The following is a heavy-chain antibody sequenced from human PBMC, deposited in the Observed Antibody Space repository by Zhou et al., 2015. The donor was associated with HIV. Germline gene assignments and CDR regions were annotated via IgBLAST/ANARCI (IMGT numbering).Heavy chain of an antibody. V-gene: IGHV3-30*18. CDR1: GFSFSSYG. CDR2: ISYDGSNK. CDR3: VKTRGTYYFDY. J-gene: IGHJ4*02. Sequence: QVQLVESGGRVVQPGRSLRLSCAASGFSFSSYGMHWVRQAPGRGLEWLAVISYDGSNKFDADAVKGRFTISRDNSKNMLYLQMNSLTAEDTAVYYCVKTRGTYYFDYWGQGSLVTVSS.